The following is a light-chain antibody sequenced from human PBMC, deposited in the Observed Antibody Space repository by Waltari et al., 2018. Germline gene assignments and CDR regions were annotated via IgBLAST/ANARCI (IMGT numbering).Light chain of an antibody. Sequence: QSALTQPASASGSPGQSITISCTGTSSDVGGYNFVSWYQQHPGKAPKLMIYDVINRPSGVSSRFSGSKSGNTASLTISGLQDEDEAYYYCYSYTTSSTYVFGTGTQVTVL. CDR3: YSYTTSSTYV. V-gene: IGLV2-14*03. J-gene: IGLJ1*01. CDR1: SSDVGGYNF. CDR2: DVI.